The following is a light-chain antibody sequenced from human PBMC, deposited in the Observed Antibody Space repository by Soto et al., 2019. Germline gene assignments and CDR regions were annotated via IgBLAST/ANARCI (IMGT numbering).Light chain of an antibody. J-gene: IGLJ2*01. CDR1: SSDVGGYNY. Sequence: QSALTQPASVSGSPGQSITISCTGTSSDVGGYNYVSWYQQHPGKAPKLMFYGVTNRPSGVSNRFSGSKSGNTASLTISGLQAEDEADYYCSSYTSSSTLSVVFGGGTKLTVL. CDR2: GVT. CDR3: SSYTSSSTLSVV. V-gene: IGLV2-14*01.